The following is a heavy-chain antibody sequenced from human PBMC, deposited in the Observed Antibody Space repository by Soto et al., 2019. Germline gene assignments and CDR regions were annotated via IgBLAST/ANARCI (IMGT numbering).Heavy chain of an antibody. CDR1: GVTFSSFA. CDR2: IIPIFRTP. J-gene: IGHJ5*02. D-gene: IGHD5-12*01. CDR3: ARSTGSGFRPGTHRFNWFDP. V-gene: IGHV1-69*01. Sequence: QVQLVQSGAEVKQPGSSVKVSCQASGVTFSSFAISWVQQAPGQGLEWMGGIIPIFRTPNYAQNFQGRVTTTADESTSSVYMELSRLRSEDTAVYYCARSTGSGFRPGTHRFNWFDPWGQGTLVTVSS.